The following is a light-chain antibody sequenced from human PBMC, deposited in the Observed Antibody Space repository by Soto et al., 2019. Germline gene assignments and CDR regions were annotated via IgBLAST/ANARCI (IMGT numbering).Light chain of an antibody. J-gene: IGKJ4*01. V-gene: IGKV3-11*01. CDR2: DAS. CDR3: QERSNWPPLT. CDR1: QSVSNY. Sequence: EIVLTQSPATLSLSPGERATLSCRASQSVSNYLAWYQQKPGQAPRLLIYDASIRATGIPARSSGRGPVTDFTLTISSLEPEAFAVYYCQERSNWPPLTCGGGTKVEIK.